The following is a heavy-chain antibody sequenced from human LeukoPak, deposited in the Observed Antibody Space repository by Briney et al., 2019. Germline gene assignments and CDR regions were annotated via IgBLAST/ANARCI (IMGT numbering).Heavy chain of an antibody. V-gene: IGHV1-18*01. CDR2: ISAYNGNT. CDR3: ARDQGDYYYYYGMDV. J-gene: IGHJ6*02. Sequence: ASVKVSCKASGYTFTSYGISWVRQAPGQGLEWVGWISAYNGNTNYAQKLQGRVTMTTDTSTSTAYMELRSLRSDDTAVYYCARDQGDYYYYYGMDVWGQGTTVTVSS. CDR1: GYTFTSYG. D-gene: IGHD2-21*02.